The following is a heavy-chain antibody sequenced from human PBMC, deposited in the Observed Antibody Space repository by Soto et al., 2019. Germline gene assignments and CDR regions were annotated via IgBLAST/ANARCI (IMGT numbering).Heavy chain of an antibody. CDR3: AGQRSHERWFVP. D-gene: IGHD3-10*01. CDR1: AISFNTYG. J-gene: IGHJ5*02. V-gene: IGHV3-23*01. CDR2: VTVTGGST. Sequence: PGGSLRLSCAASAISFNTYGVTWVRQAPGKGLEWVSTVTVTGGSTYYADSVKGRFTISRDRSNSTVSLLLNSLRVEDTAIYYCAGQRSHERWFVPWGQGTVVTVAS.